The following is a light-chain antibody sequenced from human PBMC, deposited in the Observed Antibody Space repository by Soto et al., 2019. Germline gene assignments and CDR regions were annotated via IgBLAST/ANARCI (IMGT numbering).Light chain of an antibody. J-gene: IGKJ2*01. CDR1: QGIGRY. Sequence: IQLTQSPSSLSASVGDTVTITCRASQGIGRYLAWYQQKAGAAPKLLIHTASTLQSGVPSRFSGSGSGTDFTLTIDSLQPDDFATYYCQQLLSYPRTFGQGTRLEIK. V-gene: IGKV1-9*01. CDR2: TAS. CDR3: QQLLSYPRT.